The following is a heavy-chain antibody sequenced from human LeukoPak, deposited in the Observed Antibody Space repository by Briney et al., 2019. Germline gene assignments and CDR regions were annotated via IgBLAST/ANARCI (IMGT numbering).Heavy chain of an antibody. CDR2: IIPIFGTA. CDR3: ARPGGPSWNDAFDI. J-gene: IGHJ3*02. V-gene: IGHV1-69*13. CDR1: GGTFSSYA. D-gene: IGHD2-2*01. Sequence: SVKVSCKASGGTFSSYAISWVRQAPGQGLEWMGGIIPIFGTANYAQKFQGRVTITADESTSTAYMELSSLRSEDTAVYYCARPGGPSWNDAFDIWGQGIMVTVSS.